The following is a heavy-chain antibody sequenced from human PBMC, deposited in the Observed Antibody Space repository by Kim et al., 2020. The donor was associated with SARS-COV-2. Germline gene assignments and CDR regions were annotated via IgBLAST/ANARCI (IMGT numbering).Heavy chain of an antibody. CDR1: GGSFSGYY. Sequence: SETLSLTCAVYGGSFSGYYWSWIRQPPGKGLEWIGEINHSGSTNYNPSLKSRVTISVDTSKNQFSLKLSSVTAADTAVYYCAITADCGGDCYSGYWGQGTLVTVSS. J-gene: IGHJ4*02. CDR2: INHSGST. D-gene: IGHD2-21*02. CDR3: AITADCGGDCYSGY. V-gene: IGHV4-34*01.